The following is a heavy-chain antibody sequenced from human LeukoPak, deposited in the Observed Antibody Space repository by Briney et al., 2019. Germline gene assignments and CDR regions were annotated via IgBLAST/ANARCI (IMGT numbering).Heavy chain of an antibody. V-gene: IGHV1-69*13. CDR3: TTRACHAGGCSSSFYYYYGLHF. D-gene: IGHD3-16*01. CDR2: IIPIFGTA. Sequence: SVKVSCKASGNSISNYAASWVRQAPGQGFEWMGGIIPIFGTADYAQKFQGRVTITADQSTSTTYMALSSLKSEDTATYYCTTRACHAGGCSSSFYYYYGLHFWGQGTTVSVSS. CDR1: GNSISNYA. J-gene: IGHJ6*02.